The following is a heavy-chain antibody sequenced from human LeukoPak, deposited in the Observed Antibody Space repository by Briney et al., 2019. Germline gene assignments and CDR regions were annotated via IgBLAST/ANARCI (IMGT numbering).Heavy chain of an antibody. V-gene: IGHV3-23*01. J-gene: IGHJ4*02. CDR3: AKVMWELLDYFDY. CDR1: GFTFSSYA. Sequence: PGGSLRLSCAASGFTFSSYAMSWVRQAPGKGLEWVSAISGSGGSTYCADSVKGRFTISRDNSKNTLYLQMNSLRAEDTAVYYCAKVMWELLDYFDYWGQGTLVTVSS. D-gene: IGHD1-26*01. CDR2: ISGSGGST.